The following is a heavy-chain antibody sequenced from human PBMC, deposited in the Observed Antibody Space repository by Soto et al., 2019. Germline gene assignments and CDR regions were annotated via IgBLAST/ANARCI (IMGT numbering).Heavy chain of an antibody. V-gene: IGHV3-23*01. D-gene: IGHD3-9*01. CDR2: ISNCGGTT. Sequence: GGSLRLSCAASGFIFSNYVMSWVRQAPGKGLEWVSSISNCGGTTYYADSVKGRFTISRDNAKNSLYLQMNSLRAEDTAVYYCASTGNFDWLLSLDYWGQGTLVTVSS. CDR1: GFIFSNYV. CDR3: ASTGNFDWLLSLDY. J-gene: IGHJ4*02.